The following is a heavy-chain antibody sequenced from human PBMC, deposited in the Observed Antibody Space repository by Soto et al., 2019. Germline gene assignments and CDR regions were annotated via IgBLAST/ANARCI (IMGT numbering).Heavy chain of an antibody. V-gene: IGHV1-69*02. CDR3: AKSPSPGSATPSYYGMGV. CDR2: IIPVLGIG. J-gene: IGHJ6*02. D-gene: IGHD2-2*01. Sequence: QVQLVQSGAEVKQPGSSVKVSCKASGGSFTTFIVTWVRQAPGQGLEWMGRIIPVLGIGYYAQKFQGRVAITADKSTNTAYMELSSLRSEDTAVYYCAKSPSPGSATPSYYGMGVWGLGTTVTVSS. CDR1: GGSFTTFI.